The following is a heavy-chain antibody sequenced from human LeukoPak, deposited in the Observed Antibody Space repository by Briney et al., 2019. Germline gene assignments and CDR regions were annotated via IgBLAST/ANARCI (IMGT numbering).Heavy chain of an antibody. J-gene: IGHJ4*02. CDR2: ISSGSTI. CDR1: GFTFSSYE. D-gene: IGHD6-19*01. CDR3: ARESIAVAGAPFDY. V-gene: IGHV3-48*03. Sequence: GGSLRLSCAASGFTFSSYEMNWVRQAPGKGLEWVSYISSGSTIYDADSVKGRFTISRDNAKNSLYLQMNSLRAEDTAVYYCARESIAVAGAPFDYWGREPWSPSPQ.